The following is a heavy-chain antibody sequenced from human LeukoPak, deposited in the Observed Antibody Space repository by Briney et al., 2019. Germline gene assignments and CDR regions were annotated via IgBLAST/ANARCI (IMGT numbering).Heavy chain of an antibody. V-gene: IGHV4-34*01. CDR1: GGSISSYY. CDR3: ARGRLNRSSTSCYSDGMDV. J-gene: IGHJ6*02. D-gene: IGHD2-2*02. CDR2: INHSGST. Sequence: SETLSLTCTVSGGSISSYYWSWIRQPPGKGLEWIGEINHSGSTNYNPSLKSRVTISVDTSKNQFSLKLSSVTAADTAVYYCARGRLNRSSTSCYSDGMDVWGQGTTVTVSS.